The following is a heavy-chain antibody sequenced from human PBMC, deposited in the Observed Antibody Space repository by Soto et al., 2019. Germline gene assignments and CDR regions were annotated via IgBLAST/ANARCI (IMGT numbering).Heavy chain of an antibody. CDR2: ISGSGGST. J-gene: IGHJ6*02. CDR1: GFTFSSYA. V-gene: IGHV3-23*01. CDR3: AKPYSLFELQYYYYGMDV. D-gene: IGHD2-21*01. Sequence: GGSLRLSCAASGFTFSSYAMSWVRQAPGKGLEWVSAISGSGGSTYYADSAKGRFTISRDNSKNTLYLQMNSLRAEDTAVYYCAKPYSLFELQYYYYGMDVWGQGTTVTVSS.